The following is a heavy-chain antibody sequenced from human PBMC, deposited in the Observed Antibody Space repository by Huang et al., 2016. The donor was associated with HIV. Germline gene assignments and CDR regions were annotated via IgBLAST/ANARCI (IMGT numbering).Heavy chain of an antibody. CDR1: GFIFSNYG. CDR2: ISYDGSNK. CDR3: ALKGDSSGWEYFRH. D-gene: IGHD6-19*01. Sequence: QVQLVESGGGVVQPGRSLRLSCAASGFIFSNYGMHWVRQAPGKVLEWVALISYDGSNKYYTDSVKGRFSISRDNSKITLYLQMNSLRAEDTAVYYCALKGDSSGWEYFRHWGQGTLVTVSS. J-gene: IGHJ1*01. V-gene: IGHV3-30*03.